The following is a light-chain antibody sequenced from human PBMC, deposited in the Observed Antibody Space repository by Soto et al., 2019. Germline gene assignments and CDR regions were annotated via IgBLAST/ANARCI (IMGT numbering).Light chain of an antibody. CDR2: KAS. J-gene: IGKJ1*01. CDR1: QSIDTS. CDR3: QHYNAYSRT. V-gene: IGKV1-5*03. Sequence: DIQMTQSPSTLSASIGDRVTITCRASQSIDTSLAWYQQKPGKAPKLLIYKASSLQSGVPSRFSGSGSGTEFTLTISSLQPDDFATYSCQHYNAYSRTFGQRTKVEVK.